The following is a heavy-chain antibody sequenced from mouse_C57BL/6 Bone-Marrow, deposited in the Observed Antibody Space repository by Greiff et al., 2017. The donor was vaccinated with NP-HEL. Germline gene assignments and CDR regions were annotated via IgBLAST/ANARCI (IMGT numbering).Heavy chain of an antibody. V-gene: IGHV1-64*01. J-gene: IGHJ3*01. Sequence: QVQLKQPGAELVKPGASVKLSCKASGYTFTSYWMHWVKQRPGQGLEWIGMIHPNSGSTNYNEKFKSKATLTVDKSSSTAYMQLSSLTSEDSAVYYCARQGFITTVVRAYWGQGTLVTVSA. CDR3: ARQGFITTVVRAY. CDR2: IHPNSGST. D-gene: IGHD1-1*01. CDR1: GYTFTSYW.